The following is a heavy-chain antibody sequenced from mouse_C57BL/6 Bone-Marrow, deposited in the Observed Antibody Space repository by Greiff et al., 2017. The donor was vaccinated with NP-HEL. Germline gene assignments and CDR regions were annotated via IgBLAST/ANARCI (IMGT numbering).Heavy chain of an antibody. J-gene: IGHJ4*01. V-gene: IGHV14-4*01. Sequence: EVQLQQSGAELVRPGASVKLSCTASGFNIKDDYMHWVKQRPEQGLEWIGWIDPENGDTEYASKFQGKATITADTSSNTAYLQLSSLTAEDTAVYYCTTFTMDYWGQGTSVTVSS. CDR1: GFNIKDDY. CDR2: IDPENGDT. CDR3: TTFTMDY.